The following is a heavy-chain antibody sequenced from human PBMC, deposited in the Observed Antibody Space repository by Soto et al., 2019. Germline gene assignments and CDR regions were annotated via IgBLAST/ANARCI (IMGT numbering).Heavy chain of an antibody. Sequence: GASVKVSCKASGGTFSSYAISWVRQAPGQGLEWMGGIIPIFGTANYAQKFQGRVTITADESTSTAYMELSSLRSEDTAVYYCGSSGGSRDPRYKGGRLQLDYWGQGTLVTVSS. D-gene: IGHD2-15*01. CDR2: IIPIFGTA. J-gene: IGHJ4*02. CDR3: GSSGGSRDPRYKGGRLQLDY. V-gene: IGHV1-69*13. CDR1: GGTFSSYA.